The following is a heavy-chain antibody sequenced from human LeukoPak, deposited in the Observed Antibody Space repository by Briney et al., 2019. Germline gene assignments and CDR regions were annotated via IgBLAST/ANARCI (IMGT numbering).Heavy chain of an antibody. CDR3: ARTTYSSGWYYY. J-gene: IGHJ4*02. CDR2: ISSSGSYI. V-gene: IGHV3-21*01. Sequence: GGSLRLSCAASGFTFSSYSMNWVRQAPGKGLEWVSSISSSGSYIYYADSVKGRFTISRDNAKNSLYLQMNSLRAEDTAVYYCARTTYSSGWYYYWGQGTLVTVSS. CDR1: GFTFSSYS. D-gene: IGHD6-19*01.